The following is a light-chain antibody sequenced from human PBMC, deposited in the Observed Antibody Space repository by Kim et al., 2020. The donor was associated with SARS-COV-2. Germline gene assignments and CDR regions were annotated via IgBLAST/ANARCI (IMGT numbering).Light chain of an antibody. CDR1: SGHSSYA. CDR3: QTWDTGIRV. CDR2: VNSDGNH. V-gene: IGLV4-69*01. J-gene: IGLJ2*01. Sequence: ASVKLTCTLSSGHSSYASAWHQQQPEKGPRYLMKVNSDGNHSKGDGIPDRFSGSSSGAERYVTISSLQSEDEAEYYCQTWDTGIRVFGGGTKLTVL.